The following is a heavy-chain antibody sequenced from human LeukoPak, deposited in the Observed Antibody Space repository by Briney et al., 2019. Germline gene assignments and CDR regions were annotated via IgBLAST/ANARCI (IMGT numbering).Heavy chain of an antibody. CDR3: ARVDWWFDIMTGWPAITNNGMDV. Sequence: PSETLSLTCTVSGGSVRSGNYFWSWIRQSPGKGLEWIGYIYFRGNTKYIPAPESRVTISEDPPKNTFPLRLTSLSAADTAVYYCARVDWWFDIMTGWPAITNNGMDVWGQGTTVIVSS. D-gene: IGHD3-9*01. CDR2: IYFRGNT. CDR1: GGSVRSGNYF. J-gene: IGHJ6*02. V-gene: IGHV4-61*01.